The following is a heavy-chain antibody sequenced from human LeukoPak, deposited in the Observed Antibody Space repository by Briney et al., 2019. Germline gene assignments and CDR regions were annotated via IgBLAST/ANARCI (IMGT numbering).Heavy chain of an antibody. V-gene: IGHV4-39*01. CDR2: IYYSGST. CDR3: ARMDYYDSSGYYYWRSTAFDI. Sequence: SETLSLTCTVSGGSISSSSYYWGWIHQPPGKGLEWIGSIYYSGSTYYNPSLKSRVTISVDTSKNQFSLKLSSVTAADTAVYYCARMDYYDSSGYYYWRSTAFDIWGQGTMVTVSS. CDR1: GGSISSSSYY. D-gene: IGHD3-22*01. J-gene: IGHJ3*02.